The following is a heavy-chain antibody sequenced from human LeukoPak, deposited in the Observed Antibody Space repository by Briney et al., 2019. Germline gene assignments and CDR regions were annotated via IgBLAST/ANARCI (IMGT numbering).Heavy chain of an antibody. CDR2: IIPILGIA. D-gene: IGHD6-13*01. Sequence: ASVKVSCKASGGPFNSYAISWVRPAPGQGLEWMGRIIPILGIANYAQKFQGRVTITADKSTSTAYMELSSLRSEDTAVYYCARGQQLVGFDYWGQGTLVTVSS. CDR1: GGPFNSYA. CDR3: ARGQQLVGFDY. J-gene: IGHJ4*02. V-gene: IGHV1-69*04.